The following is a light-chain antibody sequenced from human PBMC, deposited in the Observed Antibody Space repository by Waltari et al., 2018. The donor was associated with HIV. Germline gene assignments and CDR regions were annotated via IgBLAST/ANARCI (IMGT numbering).Light chain of an antibody. CDR2: EVS. Sequence: QSALTQPASVSGSPGQSITISCTGTSSDVGGYNYVSWYQQHPGKAPNLMIYEVSNRPSGVSNRFSGSKSGNTASLTTSGLQAEDEADYYCSSYTGSSAHVVFGGGTKLTVL. CDR1: SSDVGGYNY. CDR3: SSYTGSSAHVV. J-gene: IGLJ2*01. V-gene: IGLV2-14*01.